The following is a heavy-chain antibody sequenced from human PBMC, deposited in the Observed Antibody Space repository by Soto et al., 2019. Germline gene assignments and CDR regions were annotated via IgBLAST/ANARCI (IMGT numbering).Heavy chain of an antibody. V-gene: IGHV3-33*01. CDR3: ARDLVERGYSGYDRVYYYYYMDV. Sequence: PGGSLGLSCAASGFTFSSYGMHWVRQAPGKGLEWVAVIWYDGSNKYYADSVKGRFTISRDNSKNTLYLQMNSLRAEDTAVYYCARDLVERGYSGYDRVYYYYYMDVWGKGTTVXVSS. J-gene: IGHJ6*03. CDR1: GFTFSSYG. D-gene: IGHD5-12*01. CDR2: IWYDGSNK.